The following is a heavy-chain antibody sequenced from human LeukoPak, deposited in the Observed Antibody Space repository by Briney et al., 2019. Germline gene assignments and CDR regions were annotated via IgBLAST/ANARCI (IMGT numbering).Heavy chain of an antibody. D-gene: IGHD5-18*01. CDR2: ISYDSGSM. Sequence: GGSLRLSCTASGFRLDDYAMHWVRHPPGKGLEWVSSISYDSGSMTYAASVKGRFTISRDNAKNTLYLQMNSLRADDSGVYYCATGHSYGYDYWGQGVLVTVSS. CDR1: GFRLDDYA. CDR3: ATGHSYGYDY. J-gene: IGHJ4*02. V-gene: IGHV3-9*01.